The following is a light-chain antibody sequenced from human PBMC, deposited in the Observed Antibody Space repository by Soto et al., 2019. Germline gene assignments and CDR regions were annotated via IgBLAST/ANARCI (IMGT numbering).Light chain of an antibody. Sequence: EIVMTQSPATLSVSPGERATLSCRARQSVSSNVAWYQQKPGQAPRLLIYGASTRATGIPARFSGSGSGTEFTLTISSLQSEDFAVYYCQQYNNWWTFGQGTKVDIK. V-gene: IGKV3-15*01. CDR3: QQYNNWWT. CDR2: GAS. J-gene: IGKJ1*01. CDR1: QSVSSN.